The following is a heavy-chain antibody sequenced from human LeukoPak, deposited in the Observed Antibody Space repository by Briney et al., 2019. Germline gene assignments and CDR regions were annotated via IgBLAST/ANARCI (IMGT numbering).Heavy chain of an antibody. J-gene: IGHJ4*02. D-gene: IGHD5-24*01. CDR2: IIPIFGTA. Sequence: SVKVSCKASGYTFTGYYMHWVRQAPGQGLEWMGGIIPIFGTANYAQKFQGRVTITADKSTSTAYMGLSSLRSEDTAVYYCASSSRDGYNWRYWGQGTLVTVSS. V-gene: IGHV1-69*06. CDR1: GYTFTGYY. CDR3: ASSSRDGYNWRY.